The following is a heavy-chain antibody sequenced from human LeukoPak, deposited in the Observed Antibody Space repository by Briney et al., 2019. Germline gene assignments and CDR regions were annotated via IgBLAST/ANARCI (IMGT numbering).Heavy chain of an antibody. CDR3: ARVLVITFGGVIDTHYYYSMDV. J-gene: IGHJ6*02. Sequence: SETLSLTCTVPGGSVSSGSYYWSWIRQPPGKGLEWIGYIYYSGSTNYNPSLKSRVTISVDTSKNQFSLKLSSVTAADTAVYYCARVLVITFGGVIDTHYYYSMDVWGQGTTVTVSS. CDR2: IYYSGST. V-gene: IGHV4-61*01. CDR1: GGSVSSGSYY. D-gene: IGHD3-16*02.